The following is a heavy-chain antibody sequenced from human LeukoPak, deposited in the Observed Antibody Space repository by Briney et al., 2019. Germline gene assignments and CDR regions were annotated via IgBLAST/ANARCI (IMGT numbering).Heavy chain of an antibody. V-gene: IGHV1-18*01. J-gene: IGHJ6*03. CDR2: ISAYNGNT. Sequence: GASVKVSCKASGYTFTSYGISWVRQAPGQGLEWMGWISAYNGNTNYAQKLQGRVTMTTDTSTSTAYMELRSLRSDDTAVYYCARDRNLEDIVVVPAAMDYYYYYMDVWGKGTTVTVSS. CDR3: ARDRNLEDIVVVPAAMDYYYYYMDV. D-gene: IGHD2-2*01. CDR1: GYTFTSYG.